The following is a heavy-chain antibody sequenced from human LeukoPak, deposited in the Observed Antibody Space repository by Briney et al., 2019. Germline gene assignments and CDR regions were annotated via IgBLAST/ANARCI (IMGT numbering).Heavy chain of an antibody. D-gene: IGHD3-22*01. CDR1: GFTFDDYG. V-gene: IGHV3-20*04. CDR3: AREGYYYDSSDAFDI. CDR2: INWNGGST. J-gene: IGHJ3*02. Sequence: GGSLRLSCAASGFTFDDYGMSWVRQAPGKGLEWVSGINWNGGSTGYADSVKGRFTISRDNAKNSLYLQMNSLRAEDTALYYCAREGYYYDSSDAFDIWGQGTMVTVSS.